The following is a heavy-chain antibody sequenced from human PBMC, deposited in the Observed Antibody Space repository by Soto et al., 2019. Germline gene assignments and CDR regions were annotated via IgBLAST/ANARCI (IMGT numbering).Heavy chain of an antibody. CDR3: ARVLASAGTYGMDV. J-gene: IGHJ6*02. Sequence: ASVKVSCKASGYTFTSYGISWVRQAPGQGLEWMGWISAYNGNTSYAQKFQGRVTMTRDTSTSTVYMELSSLRSEDTAVYYCARVLASAGTYGMDVWGQGTTVTVSS. CDR1: GYTFTSYG. CDR2: ISAYNGNT. V-gene: IGHV1-18*01.